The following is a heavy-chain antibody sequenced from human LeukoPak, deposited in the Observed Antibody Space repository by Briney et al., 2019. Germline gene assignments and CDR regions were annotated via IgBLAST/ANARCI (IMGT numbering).Heavy chain of an antibody. J-gene: IGHJ4*02. CDR3: ARDHLHIVATPWPWKAEFDY. CDR2: IYYSWST. D-gene: IGHD5-12*01. Sequence: SETLSLTCTVSGGSISSSSYYWGWIRQPPGKGLEWIGSIYYSWSTNYNPSLKSRVTISVDTSKNQFSLKLSSVTAADTAVYYCARDHLHIVATPWPWKAEFDYWGQGTLVTVSS. CDR1: GGSISSSSYY. V-gene: IGHV4-39*07.